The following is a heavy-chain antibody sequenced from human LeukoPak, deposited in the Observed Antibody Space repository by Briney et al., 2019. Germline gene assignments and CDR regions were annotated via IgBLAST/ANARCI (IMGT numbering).Heavy chain of an antibody. CDR3: CSVRDSSAYYHTGFDY. J-gene: IGHJ4*02. D-gene: IGHD3-22*01. V-gene: IGHV3-49*04. Sequence: GGSLTLSCTPSAFTFGYHAMSWVRQAPGKGLEWVGFIRSKAYRGTAQYAASVKGRFTISRDDSKSITYLQTNSLETEDTAVCYCCSVRDSSAYYHTGFDYWSQGTLVTVSS. CDR1: AFTFGYHA. CDR2: IRSKAYRGTA.